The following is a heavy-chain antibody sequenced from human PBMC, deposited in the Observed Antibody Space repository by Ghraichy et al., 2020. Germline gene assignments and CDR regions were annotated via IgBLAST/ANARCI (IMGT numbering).Heavy chain of an antibody. V-gene: IGHV3-7*01. CDR2: IKKDGSER. Sequence: GVLNISCAASGFTFSRYWMSWVRQAPGKGLEWVANIKKDGSERYYEDSVKGRFTISRDNANNSQYLQMNSLRAEDTAVYYCSRAGAGDYGDYVGVFDIWGQGTMVTVSS. J-gene: IGHJ3*02. D-gene: IGHD4-17*01. CDR3: SRAGAGDYGDYVGVFDI. CDR1: GFTFSRYW.